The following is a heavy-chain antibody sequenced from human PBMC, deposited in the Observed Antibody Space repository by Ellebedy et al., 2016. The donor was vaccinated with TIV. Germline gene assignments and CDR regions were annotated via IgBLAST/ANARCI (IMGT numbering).Heavy chain of an antibody. Sequence: GESLKISCAASRFTFSTYGMHWVRQAPGKGPAWVGVISNDGSQKYYADSVKGRFTISRDNAKNTLYLQMNSLRADDTAVYYCAKGIPLVGLEYWGQGTLVTVSS. D-gene: IGHD2-21*01. CDR2: ISNDGSQK. CDR3: AKGIPLVGLEY. CDR1: RFTFSTYG. J-gene: IGHJ4*02. V-gene: IGHV3-30*18.